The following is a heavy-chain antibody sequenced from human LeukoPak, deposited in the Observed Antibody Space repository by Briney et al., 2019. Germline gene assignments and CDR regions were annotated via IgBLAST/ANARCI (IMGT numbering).Heavy chain of an antibody. CDR3: ARDYGVPAAMKIWFDP. CDR1: GGTFSSYA. J-gene: IGHJ5*02. D-gene: IGHD2-2*01. CDR2: IIPILGIA. Sequence: GASVKVSCKASGGTFSSYAISWARQAPGQGLEWMGRIIPILGIANYAQKFQGRVTITADKSTSTAYMELSSLRSEDTAVYYCARDYGVPAAMKIWFDPWGQGTLVTVSS. V-gene: IGHV1-69*04.